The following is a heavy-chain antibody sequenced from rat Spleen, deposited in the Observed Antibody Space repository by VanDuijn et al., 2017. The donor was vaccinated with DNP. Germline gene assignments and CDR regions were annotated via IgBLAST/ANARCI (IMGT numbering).Heavy chain of an antibody. CDR1: GFTFSSFP. CDR3: ARVGDLHDGGSGDALDV. V-gene: IGHV5-46*01. CDR2: IYSSGGTT. Sequence: EVQLVESGGGLVQPGRSMKLSCAASGFTFSSFPMAWVRQAPTKGLEWVATIYSSGGTTYYRDSVKGRFTISRDNAKNSQYLQMDSLRSEDTATYYCARVGDLHDGGSGDALDVWGQGTSVTVSS. D-gene: IGHD1-12*02. J-gene: IGHJ4*01.